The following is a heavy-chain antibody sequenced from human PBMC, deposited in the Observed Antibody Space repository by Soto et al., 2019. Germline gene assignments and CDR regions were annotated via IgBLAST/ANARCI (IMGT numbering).Heavy chain of an antibody. CDR2: IYYSEIT. V-gene: IGHV4-39*01. J-gene: IGHJ3*02. Sequence: KPSETLSLTCTVSGGSISSSSYYWGWIRQPPGKGLEWIGSIYYSEITYYNPSLKSRVTISVDTSKNQFSLNLNSVTAADTAVYYCARPPTANLDAFEIWCQGTMVTVSS. CDR1: GGSISSSSYY. CDR3: ARPPTANLDAFEI.